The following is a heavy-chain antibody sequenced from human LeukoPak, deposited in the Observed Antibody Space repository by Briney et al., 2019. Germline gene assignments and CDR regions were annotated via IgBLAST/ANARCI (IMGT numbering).Heavy chain of an antibody. CDR3: AGFPPETYYYDSSGRRRHDAFDI. D-gene: IGHD3-22*01. CDR2: IYYSGST. Sequence: SETLSLTCTVSGGSISSYYWSWIRQPPGKGLEWIGYIYYSGSTNYNPSLKSRVTISVDTSKNQFSLKLSSVTAADTAVYYCAGFPPETYYYDSSGRRRHDAFDIWGQGTMVTVSS. CDR1: GGSISSYY. J-gene: IGHJ3*02. V-gene: IGHV4-59*01.